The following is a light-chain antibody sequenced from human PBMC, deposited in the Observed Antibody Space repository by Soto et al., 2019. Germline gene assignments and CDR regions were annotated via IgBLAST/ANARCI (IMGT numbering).Light chain of an antibody. Sequence: QSALTQPASVSGSPGQSITLSCTGTSSDVGAYNYVSWYQQHPGKAPKLIIYEVSNRPSGVSNRFSGSKSVNTASLTISGLEDEDEADYYCSSYTGTGDVFGTGTKVTVL. J-gene: IGLJ1*01. V-gene: IGLV2-14*01. CDR2: EVS. CDR3: SSYTGTGDV. CDR1: SSDVGAYNY.